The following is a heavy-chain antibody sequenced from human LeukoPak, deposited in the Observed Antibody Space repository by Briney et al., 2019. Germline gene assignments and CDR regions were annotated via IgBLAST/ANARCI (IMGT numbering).Heavy chain of an antibody. D-gene: IGHD6-19*01. CDR2: INHSGST. J-gene: IGHJ4*02. V-gene: IGHV4-34*01. CDR1: GGSFSGYY. Sequence: SETLSLTCAVYGGSFSGYYWSWIRQPPGKGLEWLGEINHSGSTNYNPSLKSRVTISVDTSKNQFSLKLSSVTAADTAVYYCARGGGSSGWRDFDYWGQGTLVTVSS. CDR3: ARGGGSSGWRDFDY.